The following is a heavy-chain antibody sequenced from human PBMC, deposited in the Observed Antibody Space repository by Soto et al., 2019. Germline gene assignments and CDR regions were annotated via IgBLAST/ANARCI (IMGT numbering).Heavy chain of an antibody. J-gene: IGHJ4*02. D-gene: IGHD5-18*01. Sequence: SVKVSCKASGGAFSSYAISWVRQAPGQGLEWMGGIIPIFGTANYAQKFQGRVTITADKSTSTAYMELSSLRSEATAVYYCARGGYSYPWLYFDYWGQGTLVTVSS. CDR1: GGAFSSYA. CDR3: ARGGYSYPWLYFDY. V-gene: IGHV1-69*06. CDR2: IIPIFGTA.